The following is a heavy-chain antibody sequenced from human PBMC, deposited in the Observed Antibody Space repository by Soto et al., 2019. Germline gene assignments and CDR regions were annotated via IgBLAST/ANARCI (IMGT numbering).Heavy chain of an antibody. Sequence: GGSLRLSCAASGFTFSSYGMHWVRQAPGKGLEWVAVIWYDGSNKYYADFVKGRFTISRDNSKYTLYLQMNSLRAEDTAVYYFSRIGLYYDILTGYYDDAFDIWGQGTMVTVSS. CDR2: IWYDGSNK. V-gene: IGHV3-33*01. J-gene: IGHJ3*02. CDR3: SRIGLYYDILTGYYDDAFDI. CDR1: GFTFSSYG. D-gene: IGHD3-9*01.